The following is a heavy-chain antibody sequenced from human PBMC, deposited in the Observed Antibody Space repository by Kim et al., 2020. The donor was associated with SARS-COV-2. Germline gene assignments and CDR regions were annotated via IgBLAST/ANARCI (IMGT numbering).Heavy chain of an antibody. V-gene: IGHV1-2*02. Sequence: ASVKVSCKASGYTFTGYYMHWVRQAPGQGLEWMGWINLNSGGTNYAQKFQGRVTMTRDTSISTAYMELSRLRSDDTAVYYCARDLAMVRGVIIGMDVWGQGTTVTVSS. J-gene: IGHJ6*02. CDR3: ARDLAMVRGVIIGMDV. CDR2: INLNSGGT. D-gene: IGHD3-10*01. CDR1: GYTFTGYY.